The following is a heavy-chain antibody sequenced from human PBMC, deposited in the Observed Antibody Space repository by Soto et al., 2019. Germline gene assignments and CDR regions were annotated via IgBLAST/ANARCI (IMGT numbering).Heavy chain of an antibody. CDR2: ISGSGDFT. J-gene: IGHJ3*02. Sequence: EVQMLESGGGLVQPGGSLRLSCAASGFTLSSYALSWVRQAPGKGLEWVSGISGSGDFTFDADSVRGRFTISRDNSMNTLCLQMNSLRVEDTAVYYCARGPTIFGVGVDAFDIWGPGTMATVSS. CDR3: ARGPTIFGVGVDAFDI. V-gene: IGHV3-23*01. D-gene: IGHD3-3*01. CDR1: GFTLSSYA.